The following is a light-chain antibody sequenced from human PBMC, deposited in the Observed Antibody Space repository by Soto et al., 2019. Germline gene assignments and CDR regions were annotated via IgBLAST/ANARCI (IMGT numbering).Light chain of an antibody. J-gene: IGKJ1*01. CDR1: QSVSTK. CDR2: GAS. V-gene: IGKV3-15*01. Sequence: ETVMTQSPATLSVSPGEGATLSCRASQSVSTKLTWYQQKPGQAPRLLIYGASTRAAGIPARFSGSGSGTEFTLTINSLQSEDFAVYYCQQYNNWPPWTFGQGTKVEIK. CDR3: QQYNNWPPWT.